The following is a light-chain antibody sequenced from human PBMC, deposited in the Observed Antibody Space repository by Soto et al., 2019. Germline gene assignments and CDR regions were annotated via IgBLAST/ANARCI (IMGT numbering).Light chain of an antibody. J-gene: IGKJ2*01. Sequence: DIQMTQSPSTLSASVGDRVTITCRASQSISSWLAWYQQNPGKAPKVLIYKASSIESGVPSRFSGSGSGTEFTITSISLQHDAFATYYCQQYSSYPYTFGQGTKLEIK. V-gene: IGKV1-5*03. CDR1: QSISSW. CDR3: QQYSSYPYT. CDR2: KAS.